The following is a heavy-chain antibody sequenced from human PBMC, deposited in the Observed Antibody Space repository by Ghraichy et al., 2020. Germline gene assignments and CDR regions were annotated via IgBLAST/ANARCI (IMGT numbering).Heavy chain of an antibody. CDR3: ATVSPYNSSWPIGANWFDP. CDR2: FDPEDGET. CDR1: GYTLTELS. Sequence: ASVKVSCKVSGYTLTELSMHWVRQAPGKGLEWMGGFDPEDGETIYAQKFQGRVTMTEDTSTDTAYMELSSLRSEDTAVYYCATVSPYNSSWPIGANWFDPWGQGTLVTVSS. J-gene: IGHJ5*02. V-gene: IGHV1-24*01. D-gene: IGHD6-13*01.